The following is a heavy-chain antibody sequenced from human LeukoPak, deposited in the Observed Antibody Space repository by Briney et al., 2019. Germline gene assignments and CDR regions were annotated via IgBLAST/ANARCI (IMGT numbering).Heavy chain of an antibody. CDR1: GFTFSSYW. D-gene: IGHD6-13*01. J-gene: IGHJ4*02. CDR2: INSDGSTT. CDR3: ARDTAPRAAAGVDY. Sequence: GGSLRLSCAASGFTFSSYWMLWVRQAPGKGLVWVSRINSDGSTTIYADSAKGRFTISRDNAKNTLYLQMNSLRAEDTAVYYCARDTAPRAAAGVDYWGQGTLVTVSS. V-gene: IGHV3-74*01.